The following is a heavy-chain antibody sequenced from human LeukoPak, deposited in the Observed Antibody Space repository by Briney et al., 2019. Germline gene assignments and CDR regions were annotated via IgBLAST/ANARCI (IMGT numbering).Heavy chain of an antibody. J-gene: IGHJ4*02. V-gene: IGHV1-2*02. CDR1: GYTFTGYY. CDR2: INPNSGGT. D-gene: IGHD1-1*01. CDR3: SRNFQERGDFDY. Sequence: ASVKVSCKASGYTFTGYYMHCVRPAPGQGLEWMGWINPNSGGTNYAQKFQGRVTMTTDMSTSTVYMGLSSLRSEDTAVYYCSRNFQERGDFDYWGQGTLVTVSS.